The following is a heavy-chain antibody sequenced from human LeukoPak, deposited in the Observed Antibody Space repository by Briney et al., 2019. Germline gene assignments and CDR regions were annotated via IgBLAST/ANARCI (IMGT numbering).Heavy chain of an antibody. CDR3: ARGPYDSSGYYAY. D-gene: IGHD3-22*01. CDR1: GFTFSSYA. V-gene: IGHV3-30*04. Sequence: GGSLRLSCAASGFTFSSYAMHWVRQAPGKGLEWVAVISYDGSNKYYADSMKGRFTISRDNSKNTLYLQMNSLRAEDTAVYYCARGPYDSSGYYAYWGQGTLVTVSS. J-gene: IGHJ4*02. CDR2: ISYDGSNK.